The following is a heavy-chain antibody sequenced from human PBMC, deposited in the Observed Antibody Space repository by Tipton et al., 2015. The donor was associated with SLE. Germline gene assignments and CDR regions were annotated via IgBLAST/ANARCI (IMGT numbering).Heavy chain of an antibody. D-gene: IGHD3-16*01. CDR3: ARAPEGDLGGMDV. V-gene: IGHV4-61*02. CDR1: GGSVSSGSYY. CDR2: LYTFGST. J-gene: IGHJ6*02. Sequence: ILSLTCTVSGGSVSSGSYYWSWIRQPAGTGLEWIGRLYTFGSTTYNPSLKSRVTISVDTSKNQFSLKLSSVTAADTAVYYCARAPEGDLGGMDVWGQGTTVTVSS.